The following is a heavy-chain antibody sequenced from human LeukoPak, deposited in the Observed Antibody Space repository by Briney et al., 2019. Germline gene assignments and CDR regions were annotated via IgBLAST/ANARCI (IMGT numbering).Heavy chain of an antibody. CDR1: GFIFSDYY. Sequence: GGSLRLSCTASGFIFSDYYMGWVRQAPGQGLEWISYISTIGYTSYADSVKGRFTISRDTAKKSVYLQMNSLRAEDTSIYYCTRRDCTRTSCYASDWGRGTLVTVSS. V-gene: IGHV3-11*06. D-gene: IGHD2-2*01. CDR3: TRRDCTRTSCYASD. J-gene: IGHJ4*02. CDR2: ISTIGYT.